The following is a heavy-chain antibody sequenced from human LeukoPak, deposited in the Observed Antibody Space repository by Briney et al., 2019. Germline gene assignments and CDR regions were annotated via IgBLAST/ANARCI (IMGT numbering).Heavy chain of an antibody. CDR2: MNPNSGNT. D-gene: IGHD1-1*01. V-gene: IGHV1-8*01. CDR3: ARAGTKRGNWFDP. J-gene: IGHJ5*02. CDR1: GYTFTSYD. Sequence: AASVKVSCKASGYTFTSYDINWVRQATGQGLEWMGWMNPNSGNTGYAQKFQGRVTMTRNTSISTAYMELSSLRSEDTAVYYCARAGTKRGNWFDPWGQGTLVTVSS.